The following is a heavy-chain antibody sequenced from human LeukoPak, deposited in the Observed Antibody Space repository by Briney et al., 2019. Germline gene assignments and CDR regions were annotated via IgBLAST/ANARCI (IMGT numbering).Heavy chain of an antibody. Sequence: ASVKVSCKASGYSFTYHNVHWVRQAPGQALEWMGWIKPNSGDTKFSQKFQDRVTLTSDTSIDTAYMEMSGLTSDDTAIYYCARVLSAVTSTFDYWGQGTLVTVSS. CDR1: GYSFTYHN. CDR2: IKPNSGDT. J-gene: IGHJ4*02. CDR3: ARVLSAVTSTFDY. V-gene: IGHV1-2*02. D-gene: IGHD4-17*01.